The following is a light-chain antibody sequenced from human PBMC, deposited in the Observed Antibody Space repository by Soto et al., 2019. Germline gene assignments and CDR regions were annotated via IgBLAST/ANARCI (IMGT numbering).Light chain of an antibody. CDR2: EVS. CDR3: RSYTSTSTLYV. V-gene: IGLV2-14*01. J-gene: IGLJ1*01. CDR1: NSDIGTYNY. Sequence: QSALTQPASVSGSPGQSITISCTGSNSDIGTYNYVSWYQQLPGKAPKLVISEVSNRPSGISGRFSGSKSGNAASLTISRLQAEDEATYYCRSYTSTSTLYVFGPGTKVTVL.